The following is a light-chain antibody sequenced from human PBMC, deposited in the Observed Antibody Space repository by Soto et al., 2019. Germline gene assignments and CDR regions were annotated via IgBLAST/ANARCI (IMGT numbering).Light chain of an antibody. Sequence: EIVLTQSPGTLSLSPGERATLSCRASQSVSSSYLAWYQKKPGQAPRLLIYGACSRATGIPDSSSGSGSGTDFTLTISRLEPEDFAVFYCQQYGSSPLTFGGGTKVEIK. CDR3: QQYGSSPLT. CDR1: QSVSSSY. CDR2: GAC. V-gene: IGKV3-20*01. J-gene: IGKJ4*01.